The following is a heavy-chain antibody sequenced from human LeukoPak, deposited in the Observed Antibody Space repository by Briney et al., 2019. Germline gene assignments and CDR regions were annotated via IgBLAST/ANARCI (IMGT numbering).Heavy chain of an antibody. V-gene: IGHV4-4*07. D-gene: IGHD2-2*01. CDR3: AGTLIGYCSSTSCFIDAFDI. Sequence: SQTLSLTCTVSGGSISRYYWSWLRQPAGKGVVWIGRIYTSGSTNYNPSLKSRVTMSVDTSKNQFSLKLISVTAADTAVYYCAGTLIGYCSSTSCFIDAFDIWGQGTMVTVSS. J-gene: IGHJ3*02. CDR2: IYTSGST. CDR1: GGSISRYY.